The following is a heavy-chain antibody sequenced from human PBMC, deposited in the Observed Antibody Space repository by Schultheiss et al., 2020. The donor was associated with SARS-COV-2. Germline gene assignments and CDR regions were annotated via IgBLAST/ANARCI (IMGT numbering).Heavy chain of an antibody. CDR1: GGTFSSYA. CDR3: ARGYSSGYYYYYGMDV. J-gene: IGHJ6*02. CDR2: IIPMLDTA. V-gene: IGHV1-69*13. Sequence: SVKVSCKASGGTFSSYAISWVRQTPGQGLEWMGGIIPMLDTAKYAQKFQGRVTITADESTSTAYMELSSLRPEDTAVYYCARGYSSGYYYYYGMDVWGQGTTVTVSS. D-gene: IGHD6-19*01.